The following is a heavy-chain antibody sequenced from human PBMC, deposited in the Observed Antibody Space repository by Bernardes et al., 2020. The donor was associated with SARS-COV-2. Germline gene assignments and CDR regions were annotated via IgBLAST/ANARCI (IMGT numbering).Heavy chain of an antibody. V-gene: IGHV3-23*01. CDR1: GLTFNNYA. CDR2: ISDSGGVT. Sequence: GGSLRLSCAASGLTFNNYAMSWVRQAPGKGLEWVSGISDSGGVTYYLDSVRGRFTISRDNSKNTLYLVMDSLRAEDTAVYYCAKVKDYDFWTVGGFDVWGQGTMVTVSS. J-gene: IGHJ3*01. D-gene: IGHD3-3*01. CDR3: AKVKDYDFWTVGGFDV.